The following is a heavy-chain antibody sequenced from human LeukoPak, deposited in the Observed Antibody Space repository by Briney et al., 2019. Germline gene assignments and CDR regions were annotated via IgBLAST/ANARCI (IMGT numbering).Heavy chain of an antibody. V-gene: IGHV3-7*01. D-gene: IGHD3-9*01. CDR2: IKQDGSEK. Sequence: GGSLRLSCAASGFTFSSYWMSWVRQAPGKGLEWVANIKQDGSEKYYVDSVKGRFTISRDNAKNSLYLQMNSLRAEDTAVYYCAREQISWNYDILTGYSNYYFDYWGQGTLVTVSS. CDR1: GFTFSSYW. J-gene: IGHJ4*02. CDR3: AREQISWNYDILTGYSNYYFDY.